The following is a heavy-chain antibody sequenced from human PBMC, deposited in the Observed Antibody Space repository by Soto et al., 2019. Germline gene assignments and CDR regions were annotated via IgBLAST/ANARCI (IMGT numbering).Heavy chain of an antibody. V-gene: IGHV4-39*07. D-gene: IGHD4-4*01. CDR1: GGSMSTSDYY. CDR2: IDHRGTT. Sequence: SETLSLTCTVSGGSMSTSDYYWGWIRQTPGKGLEYIGNIDHRGTTYYNPSLKSRVTISVDRSKNQFSLKLSSVTAADTAVYYCASMTTVTQFDYWGQGTLVTVSS. J-gene: IGHJ4*02. CDR3: ASMTTVTQFDY.